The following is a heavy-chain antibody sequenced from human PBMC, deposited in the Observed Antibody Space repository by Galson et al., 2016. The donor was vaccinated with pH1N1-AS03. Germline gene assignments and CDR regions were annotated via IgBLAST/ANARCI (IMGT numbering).Heavy chain of an antibody. D-gene: IGHD3-22*01. V-gene: IGHV3-33*01. Sequence: SLRLSCAASGFPFSNSGMHWVRQAPGKGLEWVALIWYDGSSQYYTDSVKGRFTISRDNSENTLYLQMNSLRPEDTAVDYCVVEHSSAVRWGFDYWGQGTLVTVSS. CDR3: VVEHSSAVRWGFDY. CDR2: IWYDGSSQ. J-gene: IGHJ4*02. CDR1: GFPFSNSG.